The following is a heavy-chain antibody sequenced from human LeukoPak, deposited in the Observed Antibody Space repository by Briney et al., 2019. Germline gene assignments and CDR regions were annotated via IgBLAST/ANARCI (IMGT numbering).Heavy chain of an antibody. CDR2: IYYSGST. J-gene: IGHJ2*01. V-gene: IGHV4-39*01. Sequence: PSETLSLTCTVSGGSISSSSYYWGWIRQPPGKGLEWIGSIYYSGSTYYNPSLKSRVTISVDTSKNQFSLKLSSVTAADTAVYYCARRPYCTDGVCYTRWYFDLWGRGTLVTVSS. D-gene: IGHD2-8*01. CDR3: ARRPYCTDGVCYTRWYFDL. CDR1: GGSISSSSYY.